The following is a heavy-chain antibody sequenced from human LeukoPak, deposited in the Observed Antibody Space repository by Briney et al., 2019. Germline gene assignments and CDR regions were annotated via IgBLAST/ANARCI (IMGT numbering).Heavy chain of an antibody. CDR1: GGSFSGYY. CDR3: ARRKSTYYYDSSGYYSRYFDY. J-gene: IGHJ4*02. D-gene: IGHD3-22*01. Sequence: SSETLSLTCAVYGGSFSGYYWSWIRQPPGKGLEWIGEINHSGSTNYNPSLKSRVTISVDTSKNQFSLKLSSVTAADTAVYYCARRKSTYYYDSSGYYSRYFDYWGQGTLVTVSS. CDR2: INHSGST. V-gene: IGHV4-34*01.